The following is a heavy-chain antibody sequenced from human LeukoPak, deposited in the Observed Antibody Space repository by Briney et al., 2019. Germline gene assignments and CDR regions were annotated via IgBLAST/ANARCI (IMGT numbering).Heavy chain of an antibody. D-gene: IGHD3-10*01. CDR3: ASLRTGDFDY. J-gene: IGHJ4*02. CDR2: IYHSGST. CDR1: GYSISSGYY. V-gene: IGHV4-38-2*02. Sequence: SETLSLTCSVSGYSISSGYYWGWIRQPPGKGLEWIGSIYHSGSTHYNSSLKSRVTISVDTSKNQFSLKLSSVTAADTAVYYCASLRTGDFDYWGQGALVTVSS.